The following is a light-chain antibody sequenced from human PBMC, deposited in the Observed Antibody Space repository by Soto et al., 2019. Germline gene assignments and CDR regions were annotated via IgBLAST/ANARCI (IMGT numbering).Light chain of an antibody. CDR2: GNS. CDR1: TSNIGAGYD. Sequence: QSALTQPPSVSGAPGQRVTISCTGITSNIGAGYDVNWCQQLPGTAPKLLIYGNSNRPSGVPDRFSGSKSGTSASLAITGLQAEDEADYYCQSYDSSLSGLVFGTGTKVTVL. CDR3: QSYDSSLSGLV. J-gene: IGLJ1*01. V-gene: IGLV1-40*01.